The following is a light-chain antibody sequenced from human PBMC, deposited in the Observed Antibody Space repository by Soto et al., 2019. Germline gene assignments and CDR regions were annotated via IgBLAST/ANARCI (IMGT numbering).Light chain of an antibody. CDR2: DAS. J-gene: IGKJ2*01. CDR3: QQYNSYSYT. Sequence: DIQMTQSPSTLSASVGERVTITCRASQTISIWLAWYQQKPGKAPKLLIYDASSLQSGVPSRFSGSGSGTDFTLTISSLQPDDFATYDCQQYNSYSYTFGQGTKVDIK. CDR1: QTISIW. V-gene: IGKV1-5*01.